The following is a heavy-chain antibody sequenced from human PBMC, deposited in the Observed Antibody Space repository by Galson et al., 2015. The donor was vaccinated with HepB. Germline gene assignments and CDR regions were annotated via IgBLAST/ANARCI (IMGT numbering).Heavy chain of an antibody. CDR1: GFTFRSYR. CDR2: IWYDGTNK. J-gene: IGHJ6*03. Sequence: SLRLSCAASGFTFRSYRMNWVRQAPGKGLEWVAVIWYDGTNKYYADSVKGRFTISRDNSENTLYLQMNSLRAEDTAVYYCARGERHCSSTTCYGSTDYYYMDVWGKGTTVTVSS. D-gene: IGHD2-2*01. V-gene: IGHV3-33*08. CDR3: ARGERHCSSTTCYGSTDYYYMDV.